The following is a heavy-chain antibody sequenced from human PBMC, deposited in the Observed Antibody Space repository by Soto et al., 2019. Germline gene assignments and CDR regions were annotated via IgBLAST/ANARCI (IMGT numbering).Heavy chain of an antibody. CDR1: GFTLSAYA. D-gene: IGHD6-6*01. CDR3: ARRARPDFYYMDA. CDR2: ISSNGVGT. J-gene: IGHJ6*03. Sequence: EVQLAESGGGLAQPGGSLRLSCAASGFTLSAYAMDWVRQAPGKGLEYVSGISSNGVGTYYANSVQGRFTISSDNSKNPVYLQIGSLRPEDMAVYYCARRARPDFYYMDAWGKGTTVTVS. V-gene: IGHV3-64*01.